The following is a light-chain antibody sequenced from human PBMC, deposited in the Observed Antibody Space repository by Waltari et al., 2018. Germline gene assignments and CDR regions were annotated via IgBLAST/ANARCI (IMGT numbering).Light chain of an antibody. CDR2: YDS. V-gene: IGLV3-21*04. J-gene: IGLJ1*01. Sequence: SYVLTQAPSVSVAPGETARITCGGNNIADKNVHWYQQKPGQAPVLVIFYDSDRPSGIPELFSGSNSGNTATLTISRAEAGDEADYYCQVWDTSIDLSVFGTGTKVTVL. CDR3: QVWDTSIDLSV. CDR1: NIADKN.